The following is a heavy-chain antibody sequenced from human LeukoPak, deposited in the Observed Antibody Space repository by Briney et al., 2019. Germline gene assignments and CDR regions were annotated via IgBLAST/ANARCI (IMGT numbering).Heavy chain of an antibody. V-gene: IGHV3-23*01. Sequence: GGSLRLSCAASGFTFSDYALGWVRQAPGGGLEGVATLSGSGARTYYSHSVQGRFTISRDNSKRTLFLQMNSLRAEDTAFYYCAKAELGVDTFFDYWGQGTLVTVSS. D-gene: IGHD3-3*01. J-gene: IGHJ4*02. CDR3: AKAELGVDTFFDY. CDR1: GFTFSDYA. CDR2: LSGSGART.